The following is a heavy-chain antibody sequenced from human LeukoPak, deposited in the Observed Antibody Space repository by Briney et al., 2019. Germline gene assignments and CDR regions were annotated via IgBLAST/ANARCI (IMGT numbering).Heavy chain of an antibody. V-gene: IGHV3-23*01. D-gene: IGHD6-19*01. CDR3: AKDGPGALAGPSFDY. Sequence: GGSLRLSCAASGFTFSNYAMSWVRQAPGKGLEWVSTISGSGGNTYYADSVKGRFTISRDNSKNTLYMQVNSLRAEDTAVYYCAKDGPGALAGPSFDYWGQGTLVTVSS. CDR2: ISGSGGNT. CDR1: GFTFSNYA. J-gene: IGHJ4*02.